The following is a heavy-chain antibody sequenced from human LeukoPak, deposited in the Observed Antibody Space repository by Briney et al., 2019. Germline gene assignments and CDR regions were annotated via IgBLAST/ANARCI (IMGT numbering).Heavy chain of an antibody. J-gene: IGHJ5*02. Sequence: SETLSLTCTVSGLSITYDTYYWAWIRQPPGKGLEWTGSIYASGSTYYSPSLKSRVIISVDTSKNHFSLTLSAVTAADAAVYYCARDPRGRYEDWFDPWGQGTLVTVSS. CDR1: GLSITYDTYY. V-gene: IGHV4-39*07. D-gene: IGHD1-26*01. CDR2: IYASGST. CDR3: ARDPRGRYEDWFDP.